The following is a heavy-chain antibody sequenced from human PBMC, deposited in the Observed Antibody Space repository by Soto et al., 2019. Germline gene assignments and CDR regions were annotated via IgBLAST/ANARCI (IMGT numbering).Heavy chain of an antibody. CDR3: ARELYDFFIMDV. CDR2: ISYDGSNK. D-gene: IGHD3-3*01. J-gene: IGHJ6*02. V-gene: IGHV3-30-3*01. CDR1: GFTFSSYA. Sequence: PGGSLRLSCAASGFTFSSYAMHWVRQAPGKGLEWVAVISYDGSNKYYADSVKGRFTISRDNSKNTLYLQMNSLRAEDTAVYYCARELYDFFIMDVWGQGTTVTVSS.